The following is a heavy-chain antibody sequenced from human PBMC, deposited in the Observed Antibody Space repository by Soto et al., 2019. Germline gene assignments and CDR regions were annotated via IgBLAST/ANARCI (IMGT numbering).Heavy chain of an antibody. J-gene: IGHJ4*02. Sequence: QVQLQESGPGLVKPSQTLSLTCTVSGGSISSGGSYWSWIRQRPGKGLEWIGYIFYSGSFYYTPSLKSRVIRSADTSKNQFSLKLSSVTAAYTAVYYCARAPETPPLFGVVVPYFFDYWGRGTLVTVSS. V-gene: IGHV4-31*03. CDR1: GGSISSGGSY. CDR3: ARAPETPPLFGVVVPYFFDY. CDR2: IFYSGSF. D-gene: IGHD3-3*01.